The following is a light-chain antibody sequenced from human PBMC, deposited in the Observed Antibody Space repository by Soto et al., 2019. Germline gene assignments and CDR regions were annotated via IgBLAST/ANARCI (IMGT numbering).Light chain of an antibody. CDR1: TGAVTSGNY. CDR2: TTN. J-gene: IGLJ3*02. V-gene: IGLV7-43*01. Sequence: QTVVTQEPSLTVSPGGTGTLTCASSTGAVTSGNYPSWFQQKPGQAPRTLIYTTNNKHSWTPARFSGSLLGGKAALTLSGVQPEDEAEYYCMLYFGGAHLVFGGGTKLTVL. CDR3: MLYFGGAHLV.